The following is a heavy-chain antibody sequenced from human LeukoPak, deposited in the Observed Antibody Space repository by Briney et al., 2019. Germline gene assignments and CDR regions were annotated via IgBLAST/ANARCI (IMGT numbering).Heavy chain of an antibody. Sequence: PGGTLRLSCAASGFTFSNWGMTWVRQAPGKGLEWVSYISSSGSTIYYADSVKGRFTISRDNAKNSLYLQMNSLRAEDTAVYYCAELGITMIGGVWGKGTTVTISS. CDR3: AELGITMIGGV. CDR2: ISSSGSTI. V-gene: IGHV3-48*03. D-gene: IGHD3-10*02. J-gene: IGHJ6*04. CDR1: GFTFSNWG.